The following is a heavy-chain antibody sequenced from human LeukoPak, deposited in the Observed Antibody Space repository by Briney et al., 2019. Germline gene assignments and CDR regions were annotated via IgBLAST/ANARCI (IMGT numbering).Heavy chain of an antibody. Sequence: PGGSLRLSCAASRFTLSTYWMSWVRQAPGKGLEWVAHIKQDGSQEYYVDSVKGRFTISRDSAKNSLYLQMNSLRAEDTAVYYSAKEGCSSTSCYALWFDSWGQGTLVTVSS. CDR3: AKEGCSSTSCYALWFDS. CDR2: IKQDGSQE. J-gene: IGHJ5*01. V-gene: IGHV3-7*03. CDR1: RFTLSTYW. D-gene: IGHD2-2*01.